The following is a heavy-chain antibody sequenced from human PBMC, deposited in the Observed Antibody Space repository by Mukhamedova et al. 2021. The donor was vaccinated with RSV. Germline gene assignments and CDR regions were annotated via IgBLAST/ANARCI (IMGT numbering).Heavy chain of an antibody. V-gene: IGHV5-10-1*01. J-gene: IGHJ6*02. D-gene: IGHD2-2*03. Sequence: NYSPSFQGHVTISADKSISTAYLQWSSLKASDTAMYYCARLDIVVVPAATRDYGMDVWGQGTTVTVSS. CDR3: ARLDIVVVPAATRDYGMDV.